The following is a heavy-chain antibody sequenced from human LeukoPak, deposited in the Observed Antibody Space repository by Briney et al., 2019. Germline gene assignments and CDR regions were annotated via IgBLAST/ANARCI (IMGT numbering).Heavy chain of an antibody. CDR1: GFTFSSYA. CDR3: ARSNAIHYYYYYMDV. J-gene: IGHJ6*03. Sequence: GGSLRLSCAASGFTFSSYAMHWVRQAPGKGLEYVSAISSNGGSTYYANSVKGRFTISRDNSKNTLYLQMGSLRAEDMAVYYCARSNAIHYYYYYMDVWGKGTTVTISS. D-gene: IGHD2-21*01. V-gene: IGHV3-64*01. CDR2: ISSNGGST.